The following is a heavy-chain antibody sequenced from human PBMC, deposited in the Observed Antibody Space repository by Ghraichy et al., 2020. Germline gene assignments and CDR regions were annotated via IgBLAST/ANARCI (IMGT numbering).Heavy chain of an antibody. CDR3: AKGIAPGTTTISYYYNGMDV. CDR2: ISGSGGDT. Sequence: GGSLRLSCVGSGFTFSEYVLSWVRQPPGKGLEWVSGISGSGGDTYYPASVKGRFTISRDTSKNTLYLQMNNLRAEDTALFFGAKGIAPGTTTISYYYNGMDVWGQGTTVTVSS. J-gene: IGHJ6*02. CDR1: GFTFSEYV. D-gene: IGHD6-13*01. V-gene: IGHV3-23*01.